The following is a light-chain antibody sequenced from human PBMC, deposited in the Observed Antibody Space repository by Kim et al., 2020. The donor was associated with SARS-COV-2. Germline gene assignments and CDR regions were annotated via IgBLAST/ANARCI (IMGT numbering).Light chain of an antibody. V-gene: IGKV3-11*01. CDR1: QSISNY. J-gene: IGKJ5*01. CDR2: DAS. CDR3: QQRSNWPLVT. Sequence: EIVLTQSPATLSLSPGERATLSCRASQSISNYLAWYQQKPGQAPRLLIYDASNRATGIPARFSGSGSGTDFTLTISSLEPEDFAVYYCQQRSNWPLVTFGQGTRLEIK.